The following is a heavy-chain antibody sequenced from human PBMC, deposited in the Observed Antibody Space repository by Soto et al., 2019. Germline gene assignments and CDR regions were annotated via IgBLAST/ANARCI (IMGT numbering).Heavy chain of an antibody. J-gene: IGHJ4*02. CDR2: IWYDGSNK. V-gene: IGHV3-33*03. D-gene: IGHD1-7*01. Sequence: QAQLVDSWGGVVQPGTPLRLSCAASGFTISTHGMHWVRQAPGKGLEWLANIWYDGSNKFYAESVKSRFSISKDNPKNTLYLHMSSLRAEDTDVYYCAAATTWNFRLPYWGQGTQVTVSS. CDR1: GFTISTHG. CDR3: AAATTWNFRLPY.